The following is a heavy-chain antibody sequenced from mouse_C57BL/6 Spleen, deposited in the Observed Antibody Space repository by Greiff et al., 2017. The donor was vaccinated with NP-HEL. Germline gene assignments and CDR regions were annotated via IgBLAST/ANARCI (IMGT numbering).Heavy chain of an antibody. CDR2: IRNKANGYTT. Sequence: EVQLVESGGGLVQPGGSLSLSCAASGFTFTDYYMSWVRQPPGKALEWLGFIRNKANGYTTEYSASVKGRFTISRDNPQSILYLQMNALRAEDSATHYCARYDGYHWYFDVWGTGTTVTVSS. J-gene: IGHJ1*03. CDR1: GFTFTDYY. CDR3: ARYDGYHWYFDV. D-gene: IGHD2-3*01. V-gene: IGHV7-3*01.